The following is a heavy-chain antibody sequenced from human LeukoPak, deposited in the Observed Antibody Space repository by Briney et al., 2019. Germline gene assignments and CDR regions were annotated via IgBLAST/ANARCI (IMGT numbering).Heavy chain of an antibody. J-gene: IGHJ4*02. CDR1: GYSFTIYD. CDR2: MNLKSGYT. V-gene: IGHV1-8*03. CDR3: ARVAGSIDY. D-gene: IGHD1-26*01. Sequence: ASVKVSCKASGYSFTIYDLNWVRQATGQGLEWMGWMNLKSGYTGYAQKFQGRVTITRDTSTSTVYMELSSLRSEDTAVYYCARVAGSIDYWGQGTLVTVSS.